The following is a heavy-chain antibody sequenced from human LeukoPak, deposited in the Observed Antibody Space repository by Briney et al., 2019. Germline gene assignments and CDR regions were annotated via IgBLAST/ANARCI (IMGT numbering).Heavy chain of an antibody. CDR2: ISWNSGNI. V-gene: IGHV3-9*01. D-gene: IGHD5-18*01. J-gene: IGHJ4*02. CDR3: TKVAGYGFGYFDY. CDR1: GFTFDDYA. Sequence: PGGSLRLSCAASGFTFDDYAMYWVRQAPGKGLEWVSGISWNSGNIGYADSVKGRFTISRDNAKNSLYLQMNSLRAEDTALYYCTKVAGYGFGYFDYWGQGTLVTVSS.